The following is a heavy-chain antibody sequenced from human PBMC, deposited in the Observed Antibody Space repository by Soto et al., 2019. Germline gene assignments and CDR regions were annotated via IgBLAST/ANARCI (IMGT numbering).Heavy chain of an antibody. J-gene: IGHJ6*02. CDR1: GGTFSSYA. D-gene: IGHD6-19*01. Sequence: QVQLVQSGAEVKKPGSSVKVSCKASGGTFSSYAISWVRQAPGQGLEWMGGIIPIFGTANYAQKFQGRVTITADETTSKAYMELSSLRSEATAVYYCARTAVARSYYYYAMDVWGQGTTVTVSS. CDR2: IIPIFGTA. CDR3: ARTAVARSYYYYAMDV. V-gene: IGHV1-69*12.